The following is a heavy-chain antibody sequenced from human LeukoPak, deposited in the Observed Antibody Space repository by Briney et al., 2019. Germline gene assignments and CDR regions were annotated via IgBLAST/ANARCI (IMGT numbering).Heavy chain of an antibody. CDR2: INHSGST. Sequence: KPSETLSLTCAVYGGSFSGYYWSWIRQPPGKGPEWIGEINHSGSTNYNPSLKSRVTISVDTSKNQFSLKLSSVTAADTAVYYCARASSYYDILTGPLAVGYVDVWGKGTTVTVSS. J-gene: IGHJ6*03. CDR1: GGSFSGYY. CDR3: ARASSYYDILTGPLAVGYVDV. V-gene: IGHV4-34*01. D-gene: IGHD3-9*01.